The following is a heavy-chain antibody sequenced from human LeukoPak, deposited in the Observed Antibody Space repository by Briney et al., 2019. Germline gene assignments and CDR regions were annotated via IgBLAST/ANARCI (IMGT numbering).Heavy chain of an antibody. J-gene: IGHJ4*02. CDR1: GFTFSSYA. D-gene: IGHD3-22*01. CDR2: ISYDGSNK. V-gene: IGHV3-30*04. CDR3: ARPHQTYYYDSSGYHSSYFDY. Sequence: SGRSLRLSCAASGFTFSSYAMRWVRQAPGKGLEWEAVISYDGSNKYYADSVKGRFTISRDNSKNTLYLQMNSLRAEDTAVYYCARPHQTYYYDSSGYHSSYFDYWGQGTLVTVSS.